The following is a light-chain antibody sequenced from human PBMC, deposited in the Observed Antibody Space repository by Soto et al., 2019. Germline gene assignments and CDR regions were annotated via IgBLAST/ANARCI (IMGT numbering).Light chain of an antibody. V-gene: IGLV2-14*01. CDR3: RSYTRIIS. CDR2: DVN. Sequence: QSVLTQPASVSGSPGQSITISCTGTSSDVGGYNYVSWYQQHPGKAPKLMIYDVNTRPSGVSNRFSGSKSGNTASLTISGLQAEDEADYYCRSYTRIISFGGGTKVTVL. CDR1: SSDVGGYNY. J-gene: IGLJ2*01.